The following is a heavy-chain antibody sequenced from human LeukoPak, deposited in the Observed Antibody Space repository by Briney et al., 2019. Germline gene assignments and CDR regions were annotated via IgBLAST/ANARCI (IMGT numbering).Heavy chain of an antibody. Sequence: GGSLRLSCAASGFIFSSHWMHWVRQTPGKGLVWVSRISSDGSSTSYADSVKGRFTISRDNARNTLYLQMNSLRAEDTAAYYCARSPGSSGGYYVGDSWGQGTLVTLSS. D-gene: IGHD1-26*01. CDR1: GFIFSSHW. CDR2: ISSDGSST. CDR3: ARSPGSSGGYYVGDS. V-gene: IGHV3-74*01. J-gene: IGHJ4*02.